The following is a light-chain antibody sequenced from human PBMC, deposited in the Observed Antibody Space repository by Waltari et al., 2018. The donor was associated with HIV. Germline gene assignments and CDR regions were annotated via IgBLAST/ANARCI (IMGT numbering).Light chain of an antibody. V-gene: IGKV3-15*01. Sequence: EIVMTQSPAPLSVSPGDRATLACGASQNISSDLVWYQQNPGQSPRLFIADASTRASGVPDKFSGSGSGTEFTLTITSLQSEDLAVYYCQQYHNWPRTFGPGTKVEIK. CDR3: QQYHNWPRT. CDR1: QNISSD. J-gene: IGKJ1*01. CDR2: DAS.